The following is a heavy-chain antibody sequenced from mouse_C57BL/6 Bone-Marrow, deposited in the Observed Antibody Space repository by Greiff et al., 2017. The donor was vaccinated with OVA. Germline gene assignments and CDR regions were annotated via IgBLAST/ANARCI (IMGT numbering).Heavy chain of an antibody. J-gene: IGHJ4*01. CDR2: ISNGGGST. Sequence: EVKLVESGGGLVQPGGSLKLSCAASGFTFSDFYMYWIRQTPEKRLEWVAYISNGGGSTYYPDTVKGRFTISRDNAKNTLYLQMSRLKSEDTAMYYCARLDAMDYWGQGTSVTVS. V-gene: IGHV5-12*01. CDR1: GFTFSDFY. CDR3: ARLDAMDY.